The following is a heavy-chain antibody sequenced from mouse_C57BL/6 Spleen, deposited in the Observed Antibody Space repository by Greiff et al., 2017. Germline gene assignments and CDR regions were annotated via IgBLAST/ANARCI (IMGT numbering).Heavy chain of an antibody. CDR2: ISDGGSYT. Sequence: EVHLVESGGGLVKPGGSLKLSCAASGFTFSSYAMSWVRQTPEKRLEWVATISDGGSYTYYPDTVKGRFTISRGNAKNNLYLQMSHLKSEDTAMYYCARDRDSSGSFAYWGQGTLVTVSA. CDR1: GFTFSSYA. D-gene: IGHD3-2*02. CDR3: ARDRDSSGSFAY. J-gene: IGHJ3*01. V-gene: IGHV5-4*01.